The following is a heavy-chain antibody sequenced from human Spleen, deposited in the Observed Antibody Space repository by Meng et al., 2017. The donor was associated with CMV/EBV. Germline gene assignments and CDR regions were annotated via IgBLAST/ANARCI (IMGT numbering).Heavy chain of an antibody. CDR3: ARVREHTSLGNYWFDP. CDR1: GPSITTPHC. CDR2: IDHRGHS. V-gene: IGHV4-4*02. D-gene: IGHD3-16*01. Sequence: GPSITTPHCWTWVRQPPGKGLDWVGEIDHRGHSTSHPSLKRRLTLSLDTSKNHLSLRMTSVTAEDTAIYYCARVREHTSLGNYWFDPWGQGTLVTVPQ. J-gene: IGHJ5*02.